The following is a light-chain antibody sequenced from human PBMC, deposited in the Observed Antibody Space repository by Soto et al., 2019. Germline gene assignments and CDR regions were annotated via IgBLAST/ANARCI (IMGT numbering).Light chain of an antibody. J-gene: IGKJ4*01. Sequence: MTQSAATLSVSPGERATLSCRASQDVGSRLAWYQQKPGQAPRLLIYDASTRATGIPARFSGSGSGTEFTLTVSSLQSEDFAVYYCQQYNKWPRTFGGGTKLEI. CDR1: QDVGSR. V-gene: IGKV3-15*01. CDR2: DAS. CDR3: QQYNKWPRT.